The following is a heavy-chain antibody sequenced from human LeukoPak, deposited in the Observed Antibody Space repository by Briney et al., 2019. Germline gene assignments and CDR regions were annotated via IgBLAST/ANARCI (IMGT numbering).Heavy chain of an antibody. CDR2: MNPNSGNT. J-gene: IGHJ4*02. D-gene: IGHD3-3*01. Sequence: ASVKVSCKASGYTFTSYDINWVRQATGQGLEWMGWMNPNSGNTNYAQKLQGRVTMTTDTSTSTAYMELRSMRSDDTAVYYCARVRITIFGVVDYWGQGTLVTVSS. CDR3: ARVRITIFGVVDY. V-gene: IGHV1-18*01. CDR1: GYTFTSYD.